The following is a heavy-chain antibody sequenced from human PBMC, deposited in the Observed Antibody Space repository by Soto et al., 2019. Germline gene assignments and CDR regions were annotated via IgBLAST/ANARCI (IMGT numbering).Heavy chain of an antibody. D-gene: IGHD2-2*01. J-gene: IGHJ5*02. Sequence: GASVKVSCKASGYTFTTFGISWVRQAPGQGFEWMGWISTYNGNTNYAQKVQGRLTMTTDTSTSTAYMELRSLTSDDTAVYYCARAFCSSSNCDNWFDPWGQGTLVTVSS. CDR3: ARAFCSSSNCDNWFDP. CDR2: ISTYNGNT. CDR1: GYTFTTFG. V-gene: IGHV1-18*01.